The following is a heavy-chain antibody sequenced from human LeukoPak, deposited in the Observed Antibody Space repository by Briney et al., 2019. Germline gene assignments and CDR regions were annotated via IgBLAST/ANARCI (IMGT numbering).Heavy chain of an antibody. D-gene: IGHD3-22*01. CDR2: IGWNSGSI. Sequence: GRSLRLSCAASGFTFDDYAMHWVRQAPGKGLEWVSGIGWNSGSIAYADSVKGRFTISRDNAKNSLYLQMNSLRAEDTALYYCAKGSYYDGPAWGQGTPVTVSS. V-gene: IGHV3-9*01. J-gene: IGHJ5*02. CDR3: AKGSYYDGPA. CDR1: GFTFDDYA.